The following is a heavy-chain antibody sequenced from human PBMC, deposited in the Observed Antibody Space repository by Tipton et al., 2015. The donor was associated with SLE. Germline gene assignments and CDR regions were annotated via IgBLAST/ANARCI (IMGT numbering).Heavy chain of an antibody. CDR3: ATSPRTVAFDI. Sequence: SLRLSCVASGFTVSSNYMSWVRQAPGKGVEWGSVIYSGGSTYYADSVRGRFTISRGISKNTLYLQMNSLRAEDTAVYYCATSPRTVAFDIWGQGTMVTVSS. D-gene: IGHD1-1*01. CDR1: GFTVSSNY. CDR2: IYSGGST. J-gene: IGHJ3*02. V-gene: IGHV3-53*01.